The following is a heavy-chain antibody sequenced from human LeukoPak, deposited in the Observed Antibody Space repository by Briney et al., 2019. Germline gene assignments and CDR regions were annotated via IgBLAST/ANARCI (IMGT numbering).Heavy chain of an antibody. D-gene: IGHD3-10*01. CDR2: ISYDGSKK. CDR3: ARDISGSYSVDY. J-gene: IGHJ4*02. V-gene: IGHV3-30-3*01. Sequence: GGSLRLSCAASGFTFSSHGMHWVRQAPGKGLEWVAVISYDGSKKCYVDSVKGRFIISRDNSRDTVYLQVNSLRAEDTAVYYCARDISGSYSVDYWGQGTLVTVSS. CDR1: GFTFSSHG.